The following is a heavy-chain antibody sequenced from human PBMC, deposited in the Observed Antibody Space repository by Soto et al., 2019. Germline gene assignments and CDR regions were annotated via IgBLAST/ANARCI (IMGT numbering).Heavy chain of an antibody. D-gene: IGHD1-1*01. CDR2: ISYDGADK. J-gene: IGHJ5*02. CDR3: AKFSALDVPGMGDWFDP. V-gene: IGHV3-30*18. CDR1: VFTFTSYG. Sequence: GGPLRLSCSASVFTFTSYGMSWVRQAPGKGLEWVAFISYDGADKVYAESVEGRFIISRDNSKDTVYLQMNSLRTEDTAIYHCAKFSALDVPGMGDWFDPWGPGTLVTVSS.